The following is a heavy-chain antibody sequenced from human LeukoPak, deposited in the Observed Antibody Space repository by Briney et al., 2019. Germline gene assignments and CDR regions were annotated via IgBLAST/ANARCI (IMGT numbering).Heavy chain of an antibody. Sequence: SETLSLTCTASGGYISSYYWSWIRQPPGKGLEWIGYIYYSGGTNYNPSLKSRVTISVDTSKNQFSLKLSSVTAADTAVYYCARHMGQQLVLFGMDVWGQGTTVTVSS. V-gene: IGHV4-59*08. J-gene: IGHJ6*02. CDR2: IYYSGGT. CDR3: ARHMGQQLVLFGMDV. D-gene: IGHD6-13*01. CDR1: GGYISSYY.